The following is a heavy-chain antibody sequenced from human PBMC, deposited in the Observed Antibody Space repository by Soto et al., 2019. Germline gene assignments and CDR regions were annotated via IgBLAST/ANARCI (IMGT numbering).Heavy chain of an antibody. CDR2: INPGGGSA. J-gene: IGHJ4*02. V-gene: IGHV1-46*01. D-gene: IGHD3-10*01. CDR1: GYTFTSYY. Sequence: QVQLVQSGAEVKKPGASGKVSCKASGYTFTSYYIHWVRQAPGQGLEWMGLINPGGGSASFAQKFQGRVTMTRDTSTSTVYMELSSLRSEDTAVYYCARGSGYGLGTPPGDYWGQGTLVTVSS. CDR3: ARGSGYGLGTPPGDY.